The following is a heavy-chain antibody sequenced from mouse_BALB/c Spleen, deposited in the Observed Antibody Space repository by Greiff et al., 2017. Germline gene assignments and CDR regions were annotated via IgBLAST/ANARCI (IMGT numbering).Heavy chain of an antibody. CDR1: GYTFTSYY. CDR2: IYPGNVNT. D-gene: IGHD1-1*01. V-gene: IGHV1S56*01. CDR3: ARYYGSSYWYFDV. Sequence: VQVVESGPELVKPGASVRISCKASGYTFTSYYIHWVKQRPGQGLEWIGWIYPGNVNTKYNEKFKGKATLTADKSSSTAYMQLSSLTSEDSAVYFCARYYGSSYWYFDVWGAGTTVTVSS. J-gene: IGHJ1*01.